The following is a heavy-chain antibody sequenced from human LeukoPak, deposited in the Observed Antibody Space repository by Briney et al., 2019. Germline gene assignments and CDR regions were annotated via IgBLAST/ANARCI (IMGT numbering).Heavy chain of an antibody. D-gene: IGHD1-26*01. J-gene: IGHJ6*02. CDR2: INHSGST. CDR1: GGSISSYY. V-gene: IGHV4-34*01. CDR3: ARGGWASTYYYYYGMDV. Sequence: SETLSLTCTVSGGSISSYYWSWIRQPPGKGLEWIGEINHSGSTNYNPSLKSRVTISVDTSKNQFSLKLSSVTAADTAVYYCARGGWASTYYYYYGMDVWGQGTTDTVS.